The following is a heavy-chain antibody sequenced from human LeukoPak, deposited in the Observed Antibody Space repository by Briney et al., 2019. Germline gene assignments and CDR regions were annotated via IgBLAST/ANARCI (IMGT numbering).Heavy chain of an antibody. D-gene: IGHD1-26*01. CDR1: DGSINSYY. V-gene: IGHV4-59*01. CDR3: ARGRSNYYGMDV. Sequence: PSETLSLTCSVSDGSINSYYWNWIRRPPGKGLEWIGYIYYNGNTNYSPSLKSRVTMSVDTSKNLFSLKVSSVTAADTAVYYCARGRSNYYGMDVWGQGITATVSS. CDR2: IYYNGNT. J-gene: IGHJ6*02.